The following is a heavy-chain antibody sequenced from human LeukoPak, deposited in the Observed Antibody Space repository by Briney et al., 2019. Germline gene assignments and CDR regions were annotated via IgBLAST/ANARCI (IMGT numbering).Heavy chain of an antibody. D-gene: IGHD6-19*01. CDR2: ISGSGGIT. CDR1: GFTFSSYA. V-gene: IGHV3-23*01. CDR3: AKGIAVAGTTNFDY. J-gene: IGHJ4*02. Sequence: PGGSLRLSCAASGFTFSSYAMSWVRQAPGKGLEWVSAISGSGGITYYADSVKGRFTISRDNSKNTLYLQMNSLRAEDTAVYYCAKGIAVAGTTNFDYWGQGTLVTVSS.